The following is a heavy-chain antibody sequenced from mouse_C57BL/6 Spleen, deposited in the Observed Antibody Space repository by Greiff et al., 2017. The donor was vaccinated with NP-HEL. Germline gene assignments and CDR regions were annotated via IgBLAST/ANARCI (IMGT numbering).Heavy chain of an antibody. CDR2: IDPSDSYT. D-gene: IGHD2-5*01. CDR3: ARYSTSSYWYFDV. J-gene: IGHJ1*03. CDR1: GYTFTSYW. V-gene: IGHV1-50*01. Sequence: VQLQQPGAELVKPGASVKLSCKASGYTFTSYWMQWVKQRPGQGLEWIGEIDPSDSYTNYNQKFKGKATLTVDTSSSTAYMQLSSLTSEDSAVYYCARYSTSSYWYFDVWGTGTTVTVSS.